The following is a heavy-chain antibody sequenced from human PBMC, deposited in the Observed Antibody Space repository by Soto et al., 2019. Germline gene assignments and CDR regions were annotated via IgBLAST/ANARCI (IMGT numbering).Heavy chain of an antibody. CDR1: GFTFSNAW. Sequence: GGSLRLSCAASGFTFSNAWMSWVRQAPGKGLEWVGRIKSKTDGGTTDYAAPVKGRFTISRDDSKNTLYLQMNSLKTEDIAVYYCSTVPDCCGGSCYHPSGYYYMDVWGKGTTVTVSS. CDR3: STVPDCCGGSCYHPSGYYYMDV. CDR2: IKSKTDGGTT. V-gene: IGHV3-15*01. D-gene: IGHD2-15*01. J-gene: IGHJ6*03.